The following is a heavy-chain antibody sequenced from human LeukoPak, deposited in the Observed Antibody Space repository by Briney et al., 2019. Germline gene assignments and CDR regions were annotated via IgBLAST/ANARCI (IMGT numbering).Heavy chain of an antibody. CDR1: GFTFGSYG. CDR2: VSYDGGAK. CDR3: ARSLDRGWIHLVEY. J-gene: IGHJ4*02. D-gene: IGHD6-19*01. V-gene: IGHV3-30*03. Sequence: QPGGSLRLSCAASGFTFGSYGMSWVRQAPGKGLEWVAVVSYDGGAKYYADSVKGRFTISRDNSKNTVDLQMYSLRAEDSAVYYCARSLDRGWIHLVEYWGQGTLVTVS.